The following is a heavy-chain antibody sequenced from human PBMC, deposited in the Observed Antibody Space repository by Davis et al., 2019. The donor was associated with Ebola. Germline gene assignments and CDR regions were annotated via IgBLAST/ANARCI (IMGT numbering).Heavy chain of an antibody. J-gene: IGHJ3*01. CDR2: ISSSSSYT. V-gene: IGHV3-11*05. Sequence: GESLKISCAASGFTFSDYYMSWIRQAPGKGLEWVSYISSSSSYTNYAEPVKGRFTISRDNAKNSLYLQMNSLRAEDTAVYYCARDLVGYSSSWYLSDAFDFWGQGTMVTVSS. CDR1: GFTFSDYY. CDR3: ARDLVGYSSSWYLSDAFDF. D-gene: IGHD6-13*01.